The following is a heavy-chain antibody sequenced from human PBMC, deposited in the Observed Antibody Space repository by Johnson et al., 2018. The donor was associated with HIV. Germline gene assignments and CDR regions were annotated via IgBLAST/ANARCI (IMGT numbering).Heavy chain of an antibody. V-gene: IGHV3-66*01. J-gene: IGHJ3*01. CDR3: ARDGESQQLPLGDAFDV. Sequence: VQLVESGGGLVQPGGSLRLSCAASGFTVSSNYMSWVRQAPGKGLEWVSVIYSGGSTYYADSVKGRCTISRDNSKNTLYLQMNSLRAEDTAVYYCARDGESQQLPLGDAFDVWGQGTMVTVSS. CDR1: GFTVSSNY. CDR2: IYSGGST. D-gene: IGHD6-13*01.